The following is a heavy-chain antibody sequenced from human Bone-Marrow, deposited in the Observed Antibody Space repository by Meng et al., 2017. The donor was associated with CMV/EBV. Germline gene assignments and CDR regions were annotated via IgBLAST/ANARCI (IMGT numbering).Heavy chain of an antibody. D-gene: IGHD2-2*02. CDR2: IYSGGST. Sequence: GGSLRLSCAASGFTVSSNYMSWVRQAPGKGLEWVSVIYSGGSTYYADSVKGRFTISRDNSKNTLYLQMNSLRAEDTAVYYCASPYCSSTSCYTDYYYGMDVWGQGTMVTVSS. J-gene: IGHJ6*02. CDR3: ASPYCSSTSCYTDYYYGMDV. CDR1: GFTVSSNY. V-gene: IGHV3-53*01.